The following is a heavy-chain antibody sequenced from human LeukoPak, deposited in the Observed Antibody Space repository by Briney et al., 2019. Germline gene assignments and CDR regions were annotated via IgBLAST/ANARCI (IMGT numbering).Heavy chain of an antibody. CDR1: GGTFSSYA. V-gene: IGHV1-18*01. CDR2: ISAYNGNT. Sequence: ASVKVSCKASGGTFSSYAISWVRQAPGQGLEWMGWISAYNGNTNYAQKLQGRVTMTTDTSTSTAYMELRSLRSDDTAVYYCTREGGSYKHFDDWGQGSLVTVSS. D-gene: IGHD3-10*01. CDR3: TREGGSYKHFDD. J-gene: IGHJ4*02.